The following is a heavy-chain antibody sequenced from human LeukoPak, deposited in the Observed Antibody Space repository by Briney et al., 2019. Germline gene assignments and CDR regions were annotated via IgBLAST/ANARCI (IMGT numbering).Heavy chain of an antibody. CDR1: GFTFSSYA. Sequence: GGSLRLSCAASGFTFSSYAMSWVRQAPWKGLEWVSSISGSGGSTYYADSVKGRFTISRDNSKNTLYLQMNSLRAEDTAVYYCAKDSRIHSYSYGLGYFDYWGQGTLVTVSS. D-gene: IGHD5-18*01. J-gene: IGHJ4*02. V-gene: IGHV3-23*01. CDR2: ISGSGGST. CDR3: AKDSRIHSYSYGLGYFDY.